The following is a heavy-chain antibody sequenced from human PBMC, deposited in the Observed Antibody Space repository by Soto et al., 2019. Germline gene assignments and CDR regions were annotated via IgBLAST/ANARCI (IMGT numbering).Heavy chain of an antibody. CDR1: GFTFSSYG. V-gene: IGHV3-30*18. CDR2: ISYDGSNK. D-gene: IGHD2-15*01. J-gene: IGHJ4*02. CDR3: AKDRISKTPVVPDY. Sequence: QVQLVESGGGVVQPGRSLRLPCAASGFTFSSYGMHWVRQAPGKGLEWVAVISYDGSNKYYADSVKGRFTISRDNSKNTLYLQMNSLRAEDTAVYYCAKDRISKTPVVPDYWGQGTLVTVSS.